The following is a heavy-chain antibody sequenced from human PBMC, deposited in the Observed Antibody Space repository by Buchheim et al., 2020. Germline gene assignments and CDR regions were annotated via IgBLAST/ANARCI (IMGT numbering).Heavy chain of an antibody. D-gene: IGHD3-10*01. CDR2: IYYSGST. CDR3: ARVANYYGSGVHFDY. CDR1: GGSIGSYY. J-gene: IGHJ4*02. V-gene: IGHV4-59*01. Sequence: QVQLQESGPGLVKPSETLSLTCTVSGGSIGSYYWSWIRQPPGKGLEWIGYIYYSGSTNYNPSLKSRVTISVDTSKNQFSLKLSSVTAADTAVYYCARVANYYGSGVHFDYWGQGTL.